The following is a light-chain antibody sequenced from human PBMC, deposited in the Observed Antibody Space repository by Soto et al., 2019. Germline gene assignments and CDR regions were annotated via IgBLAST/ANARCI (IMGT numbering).Light chain of an antibody. CDR3: QQYYSTPYT. CDR1: QILLYSSSDKIY. J-gene: IGKJ2*01. Sequence: DIVMTQSPDSLAVSLGERATINCKSSQILLYSSSDKIYLSWYQQKPRQPPKLLISWASTRQSGVSDRFSGSGSGTDFTLTISSLQAEDVAVYYCQQYYSTPYTFGQGTKLEIK. V-gene: IGKV4-1*01. CDR2: WAS.